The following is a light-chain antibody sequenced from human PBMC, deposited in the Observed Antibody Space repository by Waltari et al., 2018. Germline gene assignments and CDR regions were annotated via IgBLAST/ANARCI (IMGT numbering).Light chain of an antibody. CDR3: QTWGTGIV. Sequence: QPALTQSPSASASLGASVKLTCTLSRDHTYYAIAWHHQQPQKGPRFVMKIDRDGAHTRGDWSPALFSGAASGADRFLTISRLQLEDEGDYYCQTWGTGIVFGGGTKLTVL. CDR1: RDHTYYA. V-gene: IGLV4-69*01. CDR2: IDRDGAH. J-gene: IGLJ2*01.